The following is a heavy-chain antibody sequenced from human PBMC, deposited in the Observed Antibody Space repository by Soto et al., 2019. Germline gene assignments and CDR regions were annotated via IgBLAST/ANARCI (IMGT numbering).Heavy chain of an antibody. CDR1: GFTFSSYA. CDR2: ISSNGGST. V-gene: IGHV3-64D*06. CDR3: VKKGYCSSTSCYNFDY. J-gene: IGHJ4*02. Sequence: QPGGSLRLSCSASGFTFSSYAMHWVRQAPGKGLEYVSAISSNGGSTYYADSVKGRFTISRDNSKNTLYLQMSSLRAEDTAVYYCVKKGYCSSTSCYNFDYWGQGTLVTVSS. D-gene: IGHD2-2*02.